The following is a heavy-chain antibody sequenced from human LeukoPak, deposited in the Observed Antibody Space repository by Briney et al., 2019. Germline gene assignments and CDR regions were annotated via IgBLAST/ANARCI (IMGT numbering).Heavy chain of an antibody. CDR3: ATGVHGIAAAGDYYFDY. CDR1: GGSISSYH. J-gene: IGHJ4*02. V-gene: IGHV4-59*01. CDR2: IYYSGST. Sequence: SETLSLTCTVSGGSISSYHWSWIRQPPGKGLEWIGYIYYSGSTNYNPSLKSRVTISVDTSKNQFSLKLSSVTAADTAVYYCATGVHGIAAAGDYYFDYWGQGTLVTVSS. D-gene: IGHD6-13*01.